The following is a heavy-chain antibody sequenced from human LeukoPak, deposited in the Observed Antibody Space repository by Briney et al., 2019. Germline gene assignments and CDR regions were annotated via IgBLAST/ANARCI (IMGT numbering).Heavy chain of an antibody. V-gene: IGHV1-24*01. CDR1: GDTLTALS. CDR2: FHPEDGET. CDR3: TTGKIYCSTTSCSDDY. J-gene: IGHJ4*02. Sequence: ASVKVSCMVSGDTLTALSMHWVRQAPGKGLEWMGGFHPEDGETIYAQKFQGRVTMTEDTSTDTAYVELSSLRSDDTAVYYCTTGKIYCSTTSCSDDYWGQGTLVTVSS. D-gene: IGHD2-2*01.